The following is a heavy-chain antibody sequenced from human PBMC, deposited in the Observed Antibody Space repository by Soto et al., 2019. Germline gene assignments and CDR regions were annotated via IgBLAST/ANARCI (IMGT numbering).Heavy chain of an antibody. Sequence: SLRLSCAASGFTFSSYAMSWVRQAPGKGLEWVSAISGSGGSTYYADSVKGRFTISRDNSKNTLYLQMNSLRAEDTAVYYCANSTKAAAGEYYYYYYYMDVWGKGTTVTVSS. D-gene: IGHD2-2*01. CDR1: GFTFSSYA. CDR3: ANSTKAAAGEYYYYYYYMDV. CDR2: ISGSGGST. J-gene: IGHJ6*03. V-gene: IGHV3-23*01.